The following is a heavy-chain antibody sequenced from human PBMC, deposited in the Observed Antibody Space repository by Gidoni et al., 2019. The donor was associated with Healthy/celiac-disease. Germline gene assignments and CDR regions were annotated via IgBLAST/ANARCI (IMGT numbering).Heavy chain of an antibody. V-gene: IGHV1-18*01. CDR1: GYTFTSYG. D-gene: IGHD5-18*01. J-gene: IGHJ3*02. CDR3: ARDQPQPWIQLWTAQGAFDI. Sequence: QVQLVQSGAEVKKPGASVKVSCKASGYTFTSYGISWVRQAPGQGLEWMGWISAYNGNTNYAQKLQGRVTMTTDTSTSTAYMELRSLRSDDTAVYYCARDQPQPWIQLWTAQGAFDIWGQGTMVTVSS. CDR2: ISAYNGNT.